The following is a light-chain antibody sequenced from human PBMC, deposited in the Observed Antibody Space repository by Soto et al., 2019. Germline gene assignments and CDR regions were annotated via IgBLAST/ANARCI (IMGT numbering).Light chain of an antibody. CDR3: SSYTSSSTLI. CDR1: GSDVGGYDY. J-gene: IGLJ2*01. Sequence: QSALTQPASVSGSPGQSITISCTGTGSDVGGYDYVSWYQHHPGKAPKLMIFDVSTRPSGISLRFSGSRSGNTASLTISGLQAEDEADFYCSSYTSSSTLIFGGGTKVTVL. V-gene: IGLV2-14*03. CDR2: DVS.